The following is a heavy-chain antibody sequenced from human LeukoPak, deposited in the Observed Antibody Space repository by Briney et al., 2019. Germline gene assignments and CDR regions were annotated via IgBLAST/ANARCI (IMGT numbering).Heavy chain of an antibody. CDR1: GGSISSYY. CDR3: ARETGEYFDY. CDR2: IYYSGST. V-gene: IGHV4-59*01. Sequence: PSETLSLTCTVSGGSISSYYWSWIRQPPGKGLEWIGYIYYSGSTNYNPSLKSRVTISVDTSKNQFSLELSSVTAADTAVYYCARETGEYFDYWGQGTLVTVSS. D-gene: IGHD7-27*01. J-gene: IGHJ4*02.